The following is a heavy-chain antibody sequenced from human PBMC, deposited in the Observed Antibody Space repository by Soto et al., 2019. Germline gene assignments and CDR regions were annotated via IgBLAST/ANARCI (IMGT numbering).Heavy chain of an antibody. V-gene: IGHV1-69*13. CDR1: GGTFSSYA. D-gene: IGHD6-19*01. CDR3: ARHVAVAGTGGYYYGMDV. CDR2: IIPIFGTA. J-gene: IGHJ6*02. Sequence: SVKVSCKASGGTFSSYAISWVRQAPGQGLEWMGGIIPIFGTANYAQKFQGRVTITADESTSTAYMELSSLRSEDTAVYYCARHVAVAGTGGYYYGMDVWGQGTMVTVSS.